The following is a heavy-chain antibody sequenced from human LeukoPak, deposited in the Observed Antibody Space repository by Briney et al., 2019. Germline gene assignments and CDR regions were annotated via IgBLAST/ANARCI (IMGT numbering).Heavy chain of an antibody. CDR3: ARDYKIPQQYCSITSCYLFDY. CDR2: ISAYNGNT. J-gene: IGHJ4*02. CDR1: GYTFTSYG. Sequence: GASVKVSCKASGYTFTSYGISWVRQAPGQGLEWMGWISAYNGNTNYAQKLQGRVTMTTDTSTSTAYMELRSLRSDDTAVYYCARDYKIPQQYCSITSCYLFDYWGQGTLVTVSS. D-gene: IGHD2-2*01. V-gene: IGHV1-18*01.